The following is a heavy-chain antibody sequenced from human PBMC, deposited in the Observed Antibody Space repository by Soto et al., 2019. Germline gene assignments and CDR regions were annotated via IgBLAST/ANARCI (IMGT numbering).Heavy chain of an antibody. Sequence: GGSLRLSCAASGFTFSSYAMSWVRQAPGKGLEWVSAISGSGGSTYYADSVKGRFTISRDNSKNTLYLQMNSLRAEDTAVYYCAKDYLVTIGGSYHFFDYWGQGTLVTVSS. V-gene: IGHV3-23*01. CDR3: AKDYLVTIGGSYHFFDY. J-gene: IGHJ4*02. CDR1: GFTFSSYA. CDR2: ISGSGGST. D-gene: IGHD1-26*01.